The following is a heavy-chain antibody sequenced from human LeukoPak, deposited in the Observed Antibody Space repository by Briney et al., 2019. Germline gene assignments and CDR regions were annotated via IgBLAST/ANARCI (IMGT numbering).Heavy chain of an antibody. V-gene: IGHV3-23*01. J-gene: IGHJ6*03. Sequence: PGGSLRLSCEASGFTFTNYAMSWVRQAPGKGLEWVSGLSGSGSKTYYADSVKGRFTVSRDNYKNTLNLQMNSLRAEDTAVYYCAKYGSGWALYYHYYMDVWGKGTTVTVSS. D-gene: IGHD6-19*01. CDR2: LSGSGSKT. CDR1: GFTFTNYA. CDR3: AKYGSGWALYYHYYMDV.